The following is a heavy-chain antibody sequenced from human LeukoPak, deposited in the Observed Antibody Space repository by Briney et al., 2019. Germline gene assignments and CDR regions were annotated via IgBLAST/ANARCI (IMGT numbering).Heavy chain of an antibody. CDR3: ARAMVVVVPPAM. CDR2: ISYDGSNK. V-gene: IGHV3-30-3*01. D-gene: IGHD2-2*01. J-gene: IGHJ4*02. Sequence: GGSLRLSCAASGFTFSSYAMHWVRQAPANGLEWVAVISYDGSNKYYADSVKGRFTISRDNSKNTLYLQMNSLRGEDTAVYYCARAMVVVVPPAMWGQGTLVTVSS. CDR1: GFTFSSYA.